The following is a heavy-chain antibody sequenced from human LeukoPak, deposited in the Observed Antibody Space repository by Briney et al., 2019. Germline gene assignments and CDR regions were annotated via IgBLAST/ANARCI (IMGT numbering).Heavy chain of an antibody. Sequence: PSETLSLACAVSGGSISSYYWSWIRQPPGKGLEWIGYIYYSGSTNYNPSLKSRVTISVDTSKNQFSLKLSSVTAADTAVYYCASGINYGDYPYYYGMDVWGQGTTVTVSS. CDR3: ASGINYGDYPYYYGMDV. V-gene: IGHV4-59*01. CDR2: IYYSGST. CDR1: GGSISSYY. D-gene: IGHD4-17*01. J-gene: IGHJ6*02.